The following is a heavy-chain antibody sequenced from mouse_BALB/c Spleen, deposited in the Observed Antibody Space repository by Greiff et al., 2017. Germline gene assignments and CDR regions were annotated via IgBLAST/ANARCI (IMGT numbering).Heavy chain of an antibody. D-gene: IGHD2-4*01. V-gene: IGHV1S127*01. CDR3: TRRGDYDYDGSAMDY. J-gene: IGHJ4*01. Sequence: QVQLQQPGAELVKPGASVKMSCKASGYTFTSYWMHWVKQRPGQGLEWIGVIDPSDSYTSYNQKFKGKATLTVDTSSSTAYMQLSSLTSEDSAVYYCTRRGDYDYDGSAMDYWGQGTSVTVSS. CDR2: IDPSDSYT. CDR1: GYTFTSYW.